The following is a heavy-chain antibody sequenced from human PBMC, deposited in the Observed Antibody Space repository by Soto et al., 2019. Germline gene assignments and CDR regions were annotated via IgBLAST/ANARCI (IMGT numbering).Heavy chain of an antibody. CDR1: GGSFSGYY. J-gene: IGHJ6*02. Sequence: SETLSLTCAVYGGSFSGYYWSWIRQPPGKGLEWIGEINHSGSTNYNPSLKSRVTISVDTSKNQFSLKLSSVTAADTAVYYCARGSRGQQLGDINYYYYGMDVWGQGTTVTVS. D-gene: IGHD6-13*01. V-gene: IGHV4-34*01. CDR3: ARGSRGQQLGDINYYYYGMDV. CDR2: INHSGST.